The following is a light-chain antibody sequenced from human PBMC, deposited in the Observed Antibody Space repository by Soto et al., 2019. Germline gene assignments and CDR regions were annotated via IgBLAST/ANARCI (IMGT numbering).Light chain of an antibody. J-gene: IGLJ3*02. Sequence: QSVLTQPRSVSGSPGQSVTISCTGTSNDVGGYNYVSWYQQHPGKAPKLMISEVSRRPSGVPDRFYGSKSGNTSSLTVSGLQAEDEADYYCCSHAGTYTWVFGGWTKVTVL. CDR3: CSHAGTYTWV. V-gene: IGLV2-11*01. CDR1: SNDVGGYNY. CDR2: EVS.